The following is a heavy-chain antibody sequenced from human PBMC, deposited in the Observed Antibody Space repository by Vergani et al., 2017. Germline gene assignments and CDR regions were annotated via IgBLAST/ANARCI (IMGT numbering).Heavy chain of an antibody. CDR3: AKDPGIAVAGSSY. Sequence: EVPLLESGGGLVQPGGSLRLSCAASGFPFSSYAMSWVRQAPGKGLEWVSAISGSSGSTYYADSVKGRFTISRDNSKNTLYLQMNSLRAEDTAVYYCAKDPGIAVAGSSYWGRGTLVTVSS. CDR2: ISGSSGST. V-gene: IGHV3-23*01. D-gene: IGHD6-19*01. CDR1: GFPFSSYA. J-gene: IGHJ4*02.